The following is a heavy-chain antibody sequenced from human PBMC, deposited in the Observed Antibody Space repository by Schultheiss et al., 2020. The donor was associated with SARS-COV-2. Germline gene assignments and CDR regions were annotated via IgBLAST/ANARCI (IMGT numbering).Heavy chain of an antibody. Sequence: GESLKISCAASGFTFSSYAMSWVRQAPGKGLEWVSAISGSGGSTYYADSVKGRFTISRDNSKNTLYLQMNSLRAEDTAVYYCARSSGYYSYFDYWGQGTLVTVSS. CDR1: GFTFSSYA. V-gene: IGHV3-23*01. J-gene: IGHJ4*02. CDR3: ARSSGYYSYFDY. D-gene: IGHD3-22*01. CDR2: ISGSGGST.